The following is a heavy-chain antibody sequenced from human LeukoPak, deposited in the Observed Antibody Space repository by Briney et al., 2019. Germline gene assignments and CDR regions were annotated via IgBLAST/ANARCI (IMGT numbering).Heavy chain of an antibody. Sequence: GGSLRLSCGASGFTFSRYAMTWVRQAPGKGLEWVSSFSFNGESTYYADSAKGRFTISRDNSKNTLYLQMNSLRAEDTAVYYCAKGGYSNGRYYYYCLVVWGEGTKVTVSS. V-gene: IGHV3-23*01. CDR2: FSFNGEST. D-gene: IGHD5-18*01. CDR1: GFTFSRYA. CDR3: AKGGYSNGRYYYYCLVV. J-gene: IGHJ6*03.